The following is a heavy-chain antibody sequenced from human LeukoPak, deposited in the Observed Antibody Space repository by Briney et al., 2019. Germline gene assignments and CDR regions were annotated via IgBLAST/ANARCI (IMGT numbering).Heavy chain of an antibody. V-gene: IGHV3-7*05. D-gene: IGHD3-10*01. CDR3: ASDSGRPMVRGVIN. CDR1: GFTFSSYW. J-gene: IGHJ4*02. Sequence: GGSLRLSCAASGFTFSSYWMSWVRQAPGKGLEWVANIKQDGSEKYYVDSVKGRFTISRDNAKNSLYLQMNSLRAEDTAVYYCASDSGRPMVRGVINWGQGTLVTVSS. CDR2: IKQDGSEK.